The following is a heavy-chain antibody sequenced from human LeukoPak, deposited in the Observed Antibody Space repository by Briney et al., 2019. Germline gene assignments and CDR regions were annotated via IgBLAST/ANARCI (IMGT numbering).Heavy chain of an antibody. Sequence: GGSLRLSCAASGFTFSSYGMHWVRQAPGKGLEWVAVISYDGSNKYYADSVKGRFTISRDNSKNTLYLQMNSLRAEDTAVYYCAKFTSAQQLVDYWGQGTLVTVSS. CDR3: AKFTSAQQLVDY. CDR2: ISYDGSNK. V-gene: IGHV3-30*18. D-gene: IGHD6-13*01. CDR1: GFTFSSYG. J-gene: IGHJ4*02.